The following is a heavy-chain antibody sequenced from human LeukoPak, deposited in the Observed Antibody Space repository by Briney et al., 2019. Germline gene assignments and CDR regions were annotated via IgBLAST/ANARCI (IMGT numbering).Heavy chain of an antibody. CDR1: GFTFSSYG. CDR3: AKAHTAMVRGYFDY. Sequence: GGSLRLSCAASGFTFSSYGMHLVRQAPGKGLEWVAVISYDGSNKYYADSVKGRFTISRDNSKNTLYLQMNSLRAEDTAVYYCAKAHTAMVRGYFDYWGQGTLVTVSS. D-gene: IGHD5-18*01. J-gene: IGHJ4*02. CDR2: ISYDGSNK. V-gene: IGHV3-30*18.